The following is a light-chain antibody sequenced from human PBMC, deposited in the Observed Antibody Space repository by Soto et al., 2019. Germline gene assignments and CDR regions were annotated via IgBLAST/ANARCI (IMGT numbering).Light chain of an antibody. CDR2: DVS. CDR3: SSFTDTGTVM. V-gene: IGLV2-14*03. J-gene: IGLJ3*02. Sequence: QSVLTQPASVSGSPGQSFTISCTGTSSDVGAYHSVSWYQQHPGKAPKLIIFDVSNRSSGVSNRFSGSKSGNTASLTISGLQAEDEADYYCSSFTDTGTVMFGGGTKLTVL. CDR1: SSDVGAYHS.